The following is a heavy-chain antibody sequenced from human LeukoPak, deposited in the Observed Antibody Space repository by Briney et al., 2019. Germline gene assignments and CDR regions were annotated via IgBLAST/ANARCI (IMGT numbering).Heavy chain of an antibody. CDR3: ARDIAVAGTGGNWFDP. V-gene: IGHV3-9*01. CDR1: GFTFDDYA. J-gene: IGHJ5*02. CDR2: ISWNSGSI. Sequence: GRSLRLSCAASGFTFDDYAMHWVRQAPGKGLEWVSGISWNSGSIGYADSVKGRFTTSRDNAKNSLYLQMNSLRAEDTAVYYCARDIAVAGTGGNWFDPWGQGTLVTVSS. D-gene: IGHD6-19*01.